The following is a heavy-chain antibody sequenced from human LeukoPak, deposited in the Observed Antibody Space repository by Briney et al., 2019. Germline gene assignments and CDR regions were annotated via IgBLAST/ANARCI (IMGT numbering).Heavy chain of an antibody. J-gene: IGHJ4*02. CDR2: ISGSGGSI. CDR1: GFTFSSYA. V-gene: IGHV3-23*01. CDR3: AKDHFYGDYSRNCFDY. D-gene: IGHD4-17*01. Sequence: GGSLRLSCAASGFTFSSYAMSWVRQAPGKGLEWVSAISGSGGSIYYADSVKGRFTISRDNSKNTLYLQMNSLRAEDTAVYYCAKDHFYGDYSRNCFDYWGQGTLVTVSS.